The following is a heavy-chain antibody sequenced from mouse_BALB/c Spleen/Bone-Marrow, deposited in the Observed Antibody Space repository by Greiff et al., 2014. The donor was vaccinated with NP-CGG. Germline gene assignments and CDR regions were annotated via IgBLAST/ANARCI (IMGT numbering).Heavy chain of an antibody. CDR2: IDPANGNT. Sequence: EVQLQQSGAEFVKPGASVKLSCTASGFNFNDTYMHWVKQRPEQGLEWIGRIDPANGNTKYDPKFQGKATITADTSSNTAYLQLSSLTAEDTAVYYCARYYDGSSYFDYWGQGTTLTASS. CDR1: GFNFNDTY. J-gene: IGHJ2*01. CDR3: ARYYDGSSYFDY. D-gene: IGHD1-1*01. V-gene: IGHV14-3*02.